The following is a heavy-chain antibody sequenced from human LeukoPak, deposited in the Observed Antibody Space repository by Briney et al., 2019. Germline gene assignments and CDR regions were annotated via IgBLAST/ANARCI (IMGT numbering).Heavy chain of an antibody. CDR1: GFTFSDYA. V-gene: IGHV3-23*01. CDR2: ISHVGGT. CDR3: AREVLKYSYGYSDY. J-gene: IGHJ4*02. Sequence: GGSLRLSCAASGFTFSDYAMSWVRQAPEKGLEWVSTISHVGGTYYADSVRGRFTISRDDSKNMVYLQMDSLRAEDTAVYYCAREVLKYSYGYSDYWGQGTLVTVSS. D-gene: IGHD5-18*01.